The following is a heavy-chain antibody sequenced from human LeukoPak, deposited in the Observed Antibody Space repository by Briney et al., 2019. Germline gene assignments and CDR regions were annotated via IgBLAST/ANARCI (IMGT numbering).Heavy chain of an antibody. D-gene: IGHD2-15*01. V-gene: IGHV3-30-3*01. J-gene: IGHJ3*02. CDR3: ARGHGGIVVVVRDAFDI. CDR2: MSYDGSNK. Sequence: PARSLRLSCAASGFTFCTFAMHWVRQAPGKGLDWVAVMSYDGSNKYYADSVKGRFTISSDNSKNTLYLQMNSLRSEDTAVYYCARGHGGIVVVVRDAFDIWGQGTMVIVSS. CDR1: GFTFCTFA.